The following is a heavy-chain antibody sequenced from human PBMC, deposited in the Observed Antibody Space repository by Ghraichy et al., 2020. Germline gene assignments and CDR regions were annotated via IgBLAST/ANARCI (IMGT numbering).Heavy chain of an antibody. CDR1: GGFISGYY. D-gene: IGHD4-17*01. CDR3: ARVSSVTTSLYYYYMDV. J-gene: IGHJ6*03. CDR2: IYSSGTT. V-gene: IGHV4-4*07. Sequence: SETLSLTCTVSGGFISGYYWSWIRQPAGKGLEWIGRIYSSGTTKYNPSLKSPVTMSVDTSKNQFSLKLSSVTAADTAVYYCARVSSVTTSLYYYYMDVWGKGSTVTVS.